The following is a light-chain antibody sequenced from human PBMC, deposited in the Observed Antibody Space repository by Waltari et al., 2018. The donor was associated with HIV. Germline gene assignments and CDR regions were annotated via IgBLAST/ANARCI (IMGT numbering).Light chain of an antibody. Sequence: DIQMTQFPSSLSASVGDRVTVSCRANQTISKFLNLYQHKAGEAPNLLISSASNLHGGVPSRFGGGGSGTDFALTITTLQPEDFAVYYCQQTHSAPWTFGQGT. CDR2: SAS. V-gene: IGKV1-39*01. J-gene: IGKJ1*01. CDR3: QQTHSAPWT. CDR1: QTISKF.